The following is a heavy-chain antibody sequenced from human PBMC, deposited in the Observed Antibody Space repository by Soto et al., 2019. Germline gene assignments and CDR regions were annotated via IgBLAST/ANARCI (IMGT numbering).Heavy chain of an antibody. D-gene: IGHD2-2*01. V-gene: IGHV4-59*01. CDR2: IYYSGST. CDR1: GGSLSSYC. J-gene: IGHJ4*02. CDR3: ARAVVPAAHFDY. Sequence: SETPSLTCPVSGGSLSSYCSSWVRQPPGKGLEWIGYIYYSGSTNYNPSLKSRVTISVDTSKNQFSLKLSSVTAADTAVYYCARAVVPAAHFDYWGQGTLVTVSS.